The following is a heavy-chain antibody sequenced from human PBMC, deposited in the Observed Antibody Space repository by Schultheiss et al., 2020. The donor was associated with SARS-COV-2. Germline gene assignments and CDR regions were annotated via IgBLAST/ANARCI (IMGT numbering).Heavy chain of an antibody. CDR3: ARVGVVSFWNKAYYYYYMDV. D-gene: IGHD1/OR15-1a*01. Sequence: SQTLSLTCTVSGGSIGGYYWSWIRQPPGKGLEWIGSIYYSGSTYYNPSLKSRVTISVDTSKNQFSLKLSSVTAADTAVYYCARVGVVSFWNKAYYYYYMDVWGKETTVTVSS. CDR1: GGSIGGYY. CDR2: IYYSGST. V-gene: IGHV4-59*01. J-gene: IGHJ6*03.